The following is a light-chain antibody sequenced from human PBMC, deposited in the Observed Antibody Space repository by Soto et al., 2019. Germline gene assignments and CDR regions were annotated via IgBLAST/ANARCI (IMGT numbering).Light chain of an antibody. CDR3: GSWDSSLSAYV. CDR1: SSDVGGNS. Sequence: QSALTQPRSVSGSPGQSVATSCTGTSSDVGGNSVSWYQQLPGTAPKLLIYDDNKRPSGIPDRFSGSKSGTSATLGITGFQTGDEADYYCGSWDSSLSAYVFGTGTKVTVL. J-gene: IGLJ1*01. CDR2: DDN. V-gene: IGLV1-51*01.